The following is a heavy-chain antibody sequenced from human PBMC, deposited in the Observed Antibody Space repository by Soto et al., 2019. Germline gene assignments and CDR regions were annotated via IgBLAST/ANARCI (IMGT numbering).Heavy chain of an antibody. D-gene: IGHD2-2*01. CDR2: INNSGST. J-gene: IGHJ6*01. CDR1: GGSFSGYY. V-gene: IGHV4-34*01. CDR3: ARGGPAARKGDYYGMDV. Sequence: TETLCVTCAFYGGSFSGYYWGWIRQPPGKGLEWIGEINNSGSTHYKPSLKSRVTISVDTSKNQFSLKLSSVTAADTAVYYCARGGPAARKGDYYGMDVWGQGTTVTGSS.